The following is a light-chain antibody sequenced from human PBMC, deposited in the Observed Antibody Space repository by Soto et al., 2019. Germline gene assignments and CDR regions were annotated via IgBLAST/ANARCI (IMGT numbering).Light chain of an antibody. J-gene: IGLJ2*01. CDR1: KLGDKY. CDR2: QDN. V-gene: IGLV3-1*01. Sequence: SYELTQPPSVSVSPGQTASITCSGDKLGDKYACWYQQKPGQSPVLVIYQDNKRPSGIPERFFGSNSGNTATLTISGTQAMDEADYYCQAWDTNTGVVFGGGTKVTVL. CDR3: QAWDTNTGVV.